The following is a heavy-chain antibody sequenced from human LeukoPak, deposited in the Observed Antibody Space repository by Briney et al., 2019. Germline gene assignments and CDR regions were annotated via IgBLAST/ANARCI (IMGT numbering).Heavy chain of an antibody. CDR3: ARERSPYYYGLDV. CDR1: GFTFSSYA. Sequence: QPGGSLSLSCAASGFTFSSYAMSWVRQAPXXXXEWVSAISGSGGSTYFADSVKGRFTISRDDSKNTLYLQMNSLRAEDTAVYYCARERSPYYYGLDVWGQGTTVTVSS. J-gene: IGHJ6*02. V-gene: IGHV3-23*01. CDR2: ISGSGGST.